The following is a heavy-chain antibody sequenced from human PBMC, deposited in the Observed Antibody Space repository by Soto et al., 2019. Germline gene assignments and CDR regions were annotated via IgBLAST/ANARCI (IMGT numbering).Heavy chain of an antibody. CDR3: ARVLCSGGSCYYFRKYYFDY. CDR1: GGSISSYY. D-gene: IGHD2-15*01. CDR2: IYYSGST. V-gene: IGHV4-59*01. Sequence: PSETLSLTCTVSGGSISSYYWSLIRQPQGKGLEWIRYIYYSGSTNYNPSLKSRVTISVDTSKNQFSLKLSSVTAADTAVYYCARVLCSGGSCYYFRKYYFDYWGQGTLVTVSS. J-gene: IGHJ4*02.